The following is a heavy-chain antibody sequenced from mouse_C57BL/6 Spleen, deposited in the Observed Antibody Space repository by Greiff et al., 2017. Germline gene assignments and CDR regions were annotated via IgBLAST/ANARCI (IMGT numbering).Heavy chain of an antibody. CDR3: TITTVVATWMDY. D-gene: IGHD1-1*01. CDR2: IDPETGGT. V-gene: IGHV1-15*01. CDR1: GYTFTDYE. Sequence: VQLQQSGAELVRPGASVTLSCKASGYTFTDYEMHWVKQTPVHGLEWIGAIDPETGGTAYNQKFKGKAILTADKSSSTAYMELRSLTSEDSAVYYCTITTVVATWMDYWGQGTSVTVSS. J-gene: IGHJ4*01.